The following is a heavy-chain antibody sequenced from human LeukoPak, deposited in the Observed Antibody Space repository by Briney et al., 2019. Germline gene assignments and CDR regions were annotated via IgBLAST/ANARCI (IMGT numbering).Heavy chain of an antibody. CDR1: GFTFSHYV. D-gene: IGHD4/OR15-4a*01. CDR3: ARESSANYHPFDY. Sequence: GGSLRLSCAASGFTFSHYVMHWVRQSPGKGLEWGAVISYDGINKYYADPVKGRFTVSRDTSKNTLYLQMDSLRAEDTALYYCARESSANYHPFDYWGQGTQVTVSS. CDR2: ISYDGINK. V-gene: IGHV3-30-3*01. J-gene: IGHJ4*02.